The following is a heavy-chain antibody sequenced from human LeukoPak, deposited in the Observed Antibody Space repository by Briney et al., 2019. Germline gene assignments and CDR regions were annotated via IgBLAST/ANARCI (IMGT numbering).Heavy chain of an antibody. J-gene: IGHJ4*02. Sequence: SQTLSLTCTVSGGSISSGSYYWSWIRQPAGKGLEWIGRIYTSGSTNYNPSLKSRVTISVDTSKNQFSLKLSSVTAADTAVYYCARAIPSGSSGSGACDYWGQGTLVTVSS. D-gene: IGHD6-19*01. V-gene: IGHV4-61*02. CDR3: ARAIPSGSSGSGACDY. CDR1: GGSISSGSYY. CDR2: IYTSGST.